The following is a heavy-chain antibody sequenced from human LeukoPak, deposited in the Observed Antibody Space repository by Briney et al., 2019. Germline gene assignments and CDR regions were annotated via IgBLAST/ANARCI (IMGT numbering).Heavy chain of an antibody. CDR2: MNPNSGNT. V-gene: IGHV1-8*03. J-gene: IGHJ4*02. Sequence: ASVKVSCKASGYTFTTYDINWVRQAPGQGLEWMGWMNPNSGNTGYAQKFHGRVIFTRDTSISTAYMELSRLRSDDTAVYYCARSRINRIAAAAGFGYWGQGTLVTVSS. CDR3: ARSRINRIAAAAGFGY. CDR1: GYTFTTYD. D-gene: IGHD6-13*01.